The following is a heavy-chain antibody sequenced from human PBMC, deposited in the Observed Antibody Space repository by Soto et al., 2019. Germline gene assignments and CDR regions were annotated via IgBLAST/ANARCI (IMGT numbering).Heavy chain of an antibody. CDR2: ISAYNGNT. CDR1: GYTFTSYG. J-gene: IGHJ4*02. D-gene: IGHD6-19*01. CDR3: ARDSTLKYSSGWYGTFDY. Sequence: QVQLVQSGAEVKKPGASVKVSCKASGYTFTSYGISWVRQAPGQGLERMGWISAYNGNTNYAQKLQGRVTMTTDTSTSTAYMELRSLRSDDTAVYYCARDSTLKYSSGWYGTFDYWGQGTLVTVSS. V-gene: IGHV1-18*04.